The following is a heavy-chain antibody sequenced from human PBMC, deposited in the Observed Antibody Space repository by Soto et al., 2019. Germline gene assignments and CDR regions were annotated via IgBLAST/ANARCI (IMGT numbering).Heavy chain of an antibody. D-gene: IGHD5-18*01. J-gene: IGHJ4*02. CDR3: AKGHASTAMVTGDY. V-gene: IGHV3-30*18. Sequence: QVQLVESGGGVVQPGRSLRLSCAASGFTFSSYGMHWVRQAPGKGLEGVAVISYDGSNKYYADSAKGRFTISRANSKNTLYLQMNSLRAEDTAVYYCAKGHASTAMVTGDYWGQGTLVTVSS. CDR1: GFTFSSYG. CDR2: ISYDGSNK.